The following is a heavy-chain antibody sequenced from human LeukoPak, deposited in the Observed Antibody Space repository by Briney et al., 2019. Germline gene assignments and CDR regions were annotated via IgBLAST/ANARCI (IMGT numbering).Heavy chain of an antibody. J-gene: IGHJ4*02. CDR1: GYSISNGYY. Sequence: NPSETLSLTCTVSGYSISNGYYWGWIRQPPGKGLEWVGSISHRGSTYYNPSLRSRVTISVDMSKNEFSLRLRSVTAADTAMYYCARGTLYSGWSYYFDDWGQGNQVTVSS. D-gene: IGHD6-19*01. V-gene: IGHV4-38-2*02. CDR3: ARGTLYSGWSYYFDD. CDR2: ISHRGST.